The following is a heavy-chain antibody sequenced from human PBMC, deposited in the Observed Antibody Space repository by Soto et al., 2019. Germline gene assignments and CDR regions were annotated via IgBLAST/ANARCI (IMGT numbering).Heavy chain of an antibody. V-gene: IGHV1-69*01. CDR3: ARDVSVMTSVFGF. Sequence: QVHLVQSGAEVKRPGSSVRVSYRASGGTFYTYAFTWVRQAPRQGLEWMGGITPMIGTTKYAQKFYGRVTFSADESASTAYMELSNLRSDDTAVYYCARDVSVMTSVFGFWGQGTLITVSS. D-gene: IGHD3-10*01. CDR1: GGTFYTYA. J-gene: IGHJ4*02. CDR2: ITPMIGTT.